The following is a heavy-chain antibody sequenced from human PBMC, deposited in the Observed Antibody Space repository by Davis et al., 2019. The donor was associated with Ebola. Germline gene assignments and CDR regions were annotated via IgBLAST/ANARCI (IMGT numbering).Heavy chain of an antibody. J-gene: IGHJ3*02. Sequence: GESLKISCAASGFSFSGYNMNWFRQAPGKGLEWVSHISSSGSTIYYADSVRGRFTISRDNSKNTLDLQMNSLRPEDTAVYYCVKTRSNWWNDALEMWGRGTMVIVSS. CDR1: GFSFSGYN. CDR3: VKTRSNWWNDALEM. V-gene: IGHV3-48*01. CDR2: ISSSGSTI. D-gene: IGHD2-8*02.